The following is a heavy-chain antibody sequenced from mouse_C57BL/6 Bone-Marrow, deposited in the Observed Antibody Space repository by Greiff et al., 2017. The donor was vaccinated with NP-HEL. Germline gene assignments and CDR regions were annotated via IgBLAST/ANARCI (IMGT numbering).Heavy chain of an antibody. CDR2: IYPRSGNT. CDR3: ARSGGYFAWFAY. D-gene: IGHD2-3*01. J-gene: IGHJ3*01. V-gene: IGHV1-81*01. Sequence: VQLQESGAELARPGASVKLSCKASGYTFTSYGISWVKQRTGQGLEWIGEIYPRSGNTYYNEKFKGKATLTADKSSSTAYMELRSLTSEDSAVYLGARSGGYFAWFAYWGQGTRVTVTA. CDR1: GYTFTSYG.